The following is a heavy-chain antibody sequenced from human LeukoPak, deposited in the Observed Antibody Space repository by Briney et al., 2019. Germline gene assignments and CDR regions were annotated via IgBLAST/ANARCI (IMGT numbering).Heavy chain of an antibody. V-gene: IGHV1-46*01. CDR3: ARAYYYAMDV. J-gene: IGHJ6*02. Sequence: ASVKVSCTASGYSFTSYYLHWVRQAPGQGLEWMGKINPSGGSTTYAQKFQGRVTMTRDTSTSTVYMELSSLTSEDTAVYYCARAYYYAMDVWGQGTTVTVSS. CDR1: GYSFTSYY. CDR2: INPSGGST.